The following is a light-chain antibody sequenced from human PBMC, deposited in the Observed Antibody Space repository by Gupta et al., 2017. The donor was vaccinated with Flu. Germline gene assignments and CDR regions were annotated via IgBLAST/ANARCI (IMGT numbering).Light chain of an antibody. CDR2: NDG. Sequence: TASMCCGGNSNGDNSIHWSQHKPGQATALIVYNDGDSPPGIAERIPGSNSGNAATLTVRMFGAGDEADYYCQVSQSSSGGSLWVLGGGTRVTVL. CDR3: QVSQSSSGGSLWV. CDR1: SNGDNS. J-gene: IGLJ3*02. V-gene: IGLV3-21*02.